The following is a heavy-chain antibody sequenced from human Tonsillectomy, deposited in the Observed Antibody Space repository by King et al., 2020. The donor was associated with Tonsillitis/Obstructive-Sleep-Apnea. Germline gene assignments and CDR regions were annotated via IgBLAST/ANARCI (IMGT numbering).Heavy chain of an antibody. J-gene: IGHJ5*02. CDR3: ARALSDSSGWGFDP. CDR2: INHSGST. CDR1: GGSFSGYY. Sequence: HVQLQQWGAGLLKPSETLSLTCAVYGGSFSGYYWSWIRQPPGKGLEWIGEINHSGSTNYNSSLKSRVTISVDTSKNQFSLKLSSVTAADTAVYYCARALSDSSGWGFDPWGQGTLVTVSS. V-gene: IGHV4-34*01. D-gene: IGHD3-22*01.